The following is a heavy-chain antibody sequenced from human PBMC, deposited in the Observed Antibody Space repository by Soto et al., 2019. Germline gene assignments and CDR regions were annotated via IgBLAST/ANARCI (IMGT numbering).Heavy chain of an antibody. Sequence: QVQLVQSGAEVKKPGASVKVSCKASGYTFTSYAMHWVRQAPGQRLEWMGWINAGNGNTKYSQNFQGRVTITRDTSASTSYMELSSRISEDTAVYYCARGGSLYWYFDLWGRGTLVNVSS. V-gene: IGHV1-3*01. D-gene: IGHD1-26*01. J-gene: IGHJ2*01. CDR3: ARGGSLYWYFDL. CDR1: GYTFTSYA. CDR2: INAGNGNT.